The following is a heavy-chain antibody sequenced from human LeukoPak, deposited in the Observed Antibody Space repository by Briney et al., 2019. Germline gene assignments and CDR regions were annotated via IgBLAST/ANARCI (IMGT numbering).Heavy chain of an antibody. Sequence: GGSLRLSCAASGFTFSSYGMYWVRQAPGKGLEWVAVISYDGSNKYYADSVKGRFTISRDNSKNTLYLQMNSLRAEDTAVYYCAKEGGSCSSTSCYFYDYWGQGTLVTVSS. CDR3: AKEGGSCSSTSCYFYDY. CDR2: ISYDGSNK. CDR1: GFTFSSYG. V-gene: IGHV3-30*18. D-gene: IGHD2-2*01. J-gene: IGHJ4*02.